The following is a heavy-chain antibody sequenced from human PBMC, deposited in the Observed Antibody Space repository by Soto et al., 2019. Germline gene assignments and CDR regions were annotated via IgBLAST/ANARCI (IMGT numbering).Heavy chain of an antibody. D-gene: IGHD3-3*01. J-gene: IGHJ6*02. CDR1: GGTFSSYA. V-gene: IGHV1-69*13. Sequence: SVKVSCKASGGTFSSYAISWVRQAPGQGLEWMGGIIPIFGTANYAQKFQGRVTITADESTSTAYMELSSLRSEDTAVYYCASAIQVLRFLEWLHGMDVWGQGTTVTVSS. CDR2: IIPIFGTA. CDR3: ASAIQVLRFLEWLHGMDV.